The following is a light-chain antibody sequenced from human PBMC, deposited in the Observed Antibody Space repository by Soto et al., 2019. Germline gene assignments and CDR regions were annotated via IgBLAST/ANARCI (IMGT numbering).Light chain of an antibody. V-gene: IGLV2-11*01. CDR2: DVS. CDR1: SSDVGGYNY. CDR3: CSYAGSYTKV. J-gene: IGLJ2*01. Sequence: QSALTQPRSGSGSPGQSGTISCTGTSSDVGGYNYVSWYQQHPGKAPKLMIYDVSKRPSGVPDRFSGSKSGNTASLTISGLQAEDEADYYCCSYAGSYTKVFGGGTKLTVL.